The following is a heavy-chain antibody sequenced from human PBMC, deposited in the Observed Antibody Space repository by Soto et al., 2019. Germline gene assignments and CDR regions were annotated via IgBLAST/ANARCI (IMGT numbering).Heavy chain of an antibody. CDR2: ISSSSSTI. J-gene: IGHJ6*02. CDR1: GFTFSSYS. CDR3: ARAEGRVYVFYYYGMDV. D-gene: IGHD3-16*01. Sequence: GGSLRLSCAASGFTFSSYSMNWVRQAPGKGLEWVSYISSSSSTIYYADSVKGRFTISRDNAKNSLYLQMNSLRDEDTAVYYCARAEGRVYVFYYYGMDVWGQGTTVTV. V-gene: IGHV3-48*02.